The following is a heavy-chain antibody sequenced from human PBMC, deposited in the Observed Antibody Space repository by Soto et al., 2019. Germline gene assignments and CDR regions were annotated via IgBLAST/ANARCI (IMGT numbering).Heavy chain of an antibody. CDR2: ISGSGGST. Sequence: GGSLRLSCAASGFTFSSYAMSWVRQAPGKGLEWVSAISGSGGSTYYADSVKGRFTISRDNSKNTLYLQMNSLRAEDTAVYYCAKLLRGGYCSSTSCYPKGLGYMDVWGKGTTVTVSS. D-gene: IGHD2-2*01. V-gene: IGHV3-23*01. CDR3: AKLLRGGYCSSTSCYPKGLGYMDV. CDR1: GFTFSSYA. J-gene: IGHJ6*03.